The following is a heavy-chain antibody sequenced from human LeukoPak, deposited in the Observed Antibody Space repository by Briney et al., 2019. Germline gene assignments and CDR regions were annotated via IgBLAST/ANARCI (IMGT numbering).Heavy chain of an antibody. CDR2: IIPIFGTA. V-gene: IGHV1-69*13. CDR3: ARDVENLDTAMVTIWFDP. CDR1: GGTFSSYA. J-gene: IGHJ5*02. D-gene: IGHD5-18*01. Sequence: ASVKVSCKASGGTFSSYAISWVRQAPGQGLEWMGGIIPIFGTANYAQKYQGRVTITADESTSTAYMELSSLRSEDTAVYYCARDVENLDTAMVTIWFDPWGQGTLVTVSS.